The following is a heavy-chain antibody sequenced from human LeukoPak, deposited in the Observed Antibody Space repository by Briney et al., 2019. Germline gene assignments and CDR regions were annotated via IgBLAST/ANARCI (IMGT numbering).Heavy chain of an antibody. CDR3: AGEGNYGDYQRFLDY. D-gene: IGHD4-17*01. Sequence: TGGSLTLSCAASGFTFSSYAMHWVRQAPGKGLEWVAVLLYDGSEDYYADSVKGRFTISRNNSKNTLFLQMNSRRPEATAICSCAGEGNYGDYQRFLDYWGQGTLVTVSS. CDR1: GFTFSSYA. J-gene: IGHJ4*02. CDR2: LLYDGSED. V-gene: IGHV3-30*04.